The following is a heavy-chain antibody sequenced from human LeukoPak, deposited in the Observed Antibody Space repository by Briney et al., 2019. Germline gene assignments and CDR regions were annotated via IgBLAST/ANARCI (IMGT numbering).Heavy chain of an antibody. CDR1: GGSFSGYY. D-gene: IGHD2-2*01. V-gene: IGHV4-34*01. CDR2: INHSGST. J-gene: IGHJ4*02. Sequence: SETLSLTCAVYGGSFSGYYWSWIRQPPGKGLEWIGEINHSGSTNYNPSLKSRVTISVDTSKNQFSLKLSSVTAADTAVYYCARHVGYCSSTRCAAFDYWGQGTLVTVSS. CDR3: ARHVGYCSSTRCAAFDY.